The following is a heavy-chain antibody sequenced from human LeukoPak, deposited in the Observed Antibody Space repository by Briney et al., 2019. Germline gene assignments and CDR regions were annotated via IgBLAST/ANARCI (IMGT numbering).Heavy chain of an antibody. CDR3: VKGTGTKYYYYGMDV. CDR2: INSNGGST. Sequence: GGSLRLSCSASGFAFSNYATHWVRQAPGKGLKYVAGINSNGGSTYYADSVKGRFTMSGDNSKDTLYLQMSSLRAEDTAVYYCVKGTGTKYYYYGMDVWGQGTTVTVSS. V-gene: IGHV3-64D*06. J-gene: IGHJ6*02. CDR1: GFAFSNYA. D-gene: IGHD3/OR15-3a*01.